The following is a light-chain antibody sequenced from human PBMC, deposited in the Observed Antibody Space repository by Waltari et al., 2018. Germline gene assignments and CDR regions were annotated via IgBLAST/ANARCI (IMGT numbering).Light chain of an antibody. J-gene: IGKJ3*01. Sequence: EIVMTQSPATLSVSPGDSATLPCRASQRVRTNLAWFQQKPGQPPRLLISGASTRATGIPARFSGSGSGTEFTLTITGLQSEDFAVYYCHEYEYWPPGTFGPGTKVEIK. CDR2: GAS. V-gene: IGKV3-15*01. CDR3: HEYEYWPPGT. CDR1: QRVRTN.